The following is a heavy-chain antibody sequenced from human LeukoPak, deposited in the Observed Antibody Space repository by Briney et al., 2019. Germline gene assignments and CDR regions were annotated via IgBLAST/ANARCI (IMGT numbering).Heavy chain of an antibody. D-gene: IGHD2-2*01. V-gene: IGHV1-2*02. CDR3: ARDGASEYQLPLDY. CDR2: INPNSGGT. Sequence: GASVKVSCKASGYTFTGYYMHWVRQAPGQGLEWMGWINPNSGGTNYAQKFQGRVTMTRDTSTSTAYMELSRLRSDDTAVYYCARDGASEYQLPLDYWGQGTLVTVSS. CDR1: GYTFTGYY. J-gene: IGHJ4*02.